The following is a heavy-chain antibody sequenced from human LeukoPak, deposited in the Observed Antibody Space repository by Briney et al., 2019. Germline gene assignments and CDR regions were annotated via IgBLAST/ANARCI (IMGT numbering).Heavy chain of an antibody. CDR3: ARRRYDFWSGSPLDY. D-gene: IGHD3-3*01. V-gene: IGHV4-38-2*01. Sequence: SETLSLTCAVSGSSISSGYYWDWIRQPPGKGLEWIGSIYHSGSTYYNTSLKGRVTISLDMSKNQFSLRLRFVTAADTAMYYCARRRYDFWSGSPLDYWGRGTLVTASS. J-gene: IGHJ4*02. CDR1: GSSISSGYY. CDR2: IYHSGST.